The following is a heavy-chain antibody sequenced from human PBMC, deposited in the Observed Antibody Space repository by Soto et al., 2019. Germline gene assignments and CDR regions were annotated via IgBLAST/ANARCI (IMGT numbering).Heavy chain of an antibody. Sequence: QVQLVQSGAEVKKPGASVKVSCKASGYTFTSYAMHWVRQAPGQRLEWMGWINAGNGNTKYSQKFQGRVSITRDTTASTAYMELSSLRSEDTAVNYCARLYCSGSSCYSPADDAFDIWGQGTMVTVSS. V-gene: IGHV1-3*01. CDR3: ARLYCSGSSCYSPADDAFDI. CDR1: GYTFTSYA. CDR2: INAGNGNT. D-gene: IGHD2-15*01. J-gene: IGHJ3*02.